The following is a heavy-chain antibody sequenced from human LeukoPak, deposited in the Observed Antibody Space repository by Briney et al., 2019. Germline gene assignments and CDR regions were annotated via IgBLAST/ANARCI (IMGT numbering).Heavy chain of an antibody. CDR3: ARGGQLGGFGAFDI. D-gene: IGHD6-13*01. Sequence: SETLSLTCTVSGGSISSGGYSWSWIRQHPGKGLEWIGYIYYSGSTYYNPSLKSRVTISVDTSKNQFSLKLSSVTAADTAVYYCARGGQLGGFGAFDIWGQGTMVTVSS. V-gene: IGHV4-31*03. CDR1: GGSISSGGYS. CDR2: IYYSGST. J-gene: IGHJ3*02.